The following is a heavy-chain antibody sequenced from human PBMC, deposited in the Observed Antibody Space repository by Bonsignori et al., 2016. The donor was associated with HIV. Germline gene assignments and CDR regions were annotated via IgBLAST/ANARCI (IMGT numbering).Heavy chain of an antibody. Sequence: QVQLQESGPGLVKPSETLSLTCEVSGYSISDGYYWGWIRQPPGKGLEWIGSIYHRGTTYSNPSLKSRLSMSVDTSKNQFSLELSSVTAADTAVYFCARDFYGLPLDTWGQGILVTVSS. D-gene: IGHD3-10*01. J-gene: IGHJ5*02. CDR2: IYHRGTT. CDR1: GYSISDGYY. V-gene: IGHV4-38-2*02. CDR3: ARDFYGLPLDT.